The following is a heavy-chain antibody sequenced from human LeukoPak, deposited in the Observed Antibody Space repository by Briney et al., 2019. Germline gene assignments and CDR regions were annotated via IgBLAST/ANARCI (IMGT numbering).Heavy chain of an antibody. J-gene: IGHJ6*03. CDR3: ASLYCSSTSCYRYYYYYMDV. V-gene: IGHV4-39*01. CDR2: IYYTGGT. CDR1: GGSISSSSYY. Sequence: PSETLSLTCSVSGGSISSSSYYWGWIRQPPEKGLEWIGSIYYTGGTYYSPSLKSRVTISIDTSKNQFSLKLSSVTAADTAVYYCASLYCSSTSCYRYYYYYMDVWGKGTTVTVSS. D-gene: IGHD2-2*01.